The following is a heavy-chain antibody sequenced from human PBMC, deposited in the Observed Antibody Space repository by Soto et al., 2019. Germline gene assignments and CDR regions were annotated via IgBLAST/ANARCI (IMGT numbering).Heavy chain of an antibody. CDR1: GYSFTDYH. Sequence: ASVKVSCKASGYSFTDYHIHWVRQAPGQGLEWLGRINPKSGGTSTAQKFQGWVTMTRDRSISTVYMELTRLGSDGTAVYFCARGHSTDCSNGVCSFFYNHEMDVWGQGTTVTVSS. V-gene: IGHV1-2*04. CDR2: INPKSGGT. D-gene: IGHD2-8*01. CDR3: ARGHSTDCSNGVCSFFYNHEMDV. J-gene: IGHJ6*02.